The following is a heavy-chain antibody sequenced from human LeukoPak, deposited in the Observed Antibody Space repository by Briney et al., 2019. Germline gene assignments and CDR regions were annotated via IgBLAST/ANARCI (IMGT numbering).Heavy chain of an antibody. V-gene: IGHV4-61*02. Sequence: SQTLSLTCTVSGGSISSGSYYWSWIRQPAGKGLEWIGRIYTSGSTNYNPSLKSRVTISVDTSKNQFSLKLSSVTAADTAVYYCARGIAAPKAPRTNRFDPWGQGTLVTVSS. CDR2: IYTSGST. D-gene: IGHD6-13*01. CDR3: ARGIAAPKAPRTNRFDP. CDR1: GGSISSGSYY. J-gene: IGHJ5*02.